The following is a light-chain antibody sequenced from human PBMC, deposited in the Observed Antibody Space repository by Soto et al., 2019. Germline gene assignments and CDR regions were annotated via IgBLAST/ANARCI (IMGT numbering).Light chain of an antibody. CDR3: QQSYSTPRR. J-gene: IGKJ1*01. V-gene: IGKV1-39*01. Sequence: DIQMTQSPYSLSASLVYTFTITCRASQSISNYLNWYQQKPGKAPKLLIYAASSLQSGVPSRFSGSGSGTDFTLTISSLQPEDFATYYCQQSYSTPRRFGQGTKVDI. CDR2: AAS. CDR1: QSISNY.